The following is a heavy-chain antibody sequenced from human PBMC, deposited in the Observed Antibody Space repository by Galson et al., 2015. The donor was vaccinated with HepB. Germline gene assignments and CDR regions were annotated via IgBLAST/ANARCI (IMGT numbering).Heavy chain of an antibody. CDR3: ARHASRGWSPRHFDY. D-gene: IGHD6-19*01. CDR2: ISYDGSNK. CDR1: GFTFSSYA. Sequence: SLRLSCAASGFTFSSYAMHWVRQAPGKGLEWVAVISYDGSNKYYADSVKGRFTISRDNSKNTLYLQMNSLRVEDTAVYYCARHASRGWSPRHFDYWGQGTLVTVSS. V-gene: IGHV3-30-3*01. J-gene: IGHJ4*02.